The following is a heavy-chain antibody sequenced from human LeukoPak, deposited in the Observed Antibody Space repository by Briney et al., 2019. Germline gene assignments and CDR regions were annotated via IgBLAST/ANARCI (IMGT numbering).Heavy chain of an antibody. CDR3: ARWEGCSSTSCYSWFDP. V-gene: IGHV4-59*01. D-gene: IGHD2-2*01. J-gene: IGHJ5*02. CDR2: IYRTGTT. Sequence: PSETLSLTCTVSGGSISSYYWSWIRQPPGKGLEWIGYIYRTGTTNYNPSLKSRVTLSVDTSKNQFSLKLSSVTAADTAVYYCARWEGCSSTSCYSWFDPWGQGTLVTVSS. CDR1: GGSISSYY.